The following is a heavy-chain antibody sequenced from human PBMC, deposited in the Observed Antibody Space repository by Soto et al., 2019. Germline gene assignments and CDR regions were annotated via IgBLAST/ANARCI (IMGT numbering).Heavy chain of an antibody. D-gene: IGHD2-2*01. CDR1: GFTFSRYW. Sequence: GGSLRLSCAASGFTFSRYWMQWVRQAPGKGLVWVSYINNDGSTTTYADSVKGRFTISRDNAKSTLYLLMNSLSAEDTAVYYCARYCCSPSCYWGGYTWGQGTRVKVFS. V-gene: IGHV3-74*01. J-gene: IGHJ5*01. CDR2: INNDGSTT. CDR3: ARYCCSPSCYWGGYT.